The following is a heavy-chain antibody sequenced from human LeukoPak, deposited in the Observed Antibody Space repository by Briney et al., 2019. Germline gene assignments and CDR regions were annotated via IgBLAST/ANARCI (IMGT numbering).Heavy chain of an antibody. CDR2: ISSSSSYI. V-gene: IGHV3-21*01. Sequence: GGSLRLSCAASGFTFSSYSMNWVRQAPGKGLECVSSISSSSSYIYYADSVKGRFTISRDNAKNSLYLQMNSLRAEDTAVYYCARGRAAHYMDVWGKGTTVTVSS. D-gene: IGHD6-6*01. J-gene: IGHJ6*03. CDR1: GFTFSSYS. CDR3: ARGRAAHYMDV.